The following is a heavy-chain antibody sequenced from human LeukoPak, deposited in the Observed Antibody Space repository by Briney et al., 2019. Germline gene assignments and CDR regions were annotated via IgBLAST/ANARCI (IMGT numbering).Heavy chain of an antibody. CDR1: GGSIGSSSYY. D-gene: IGHD5-18*01. J-gene: IGHJ4*02. Sequence: PSETLSLTCTVSGGSIGSSSYYWGWIRQPPGKGLEWIGSIYYSGSTYYNPSLKSRVTISVDTSKNQFSLKLSSVTAADTAVYYCARDIHSLGDYWGQGTLVTVSS. V-gene: IGHV4-39*02. CDR3: ARDIHSLGDY. CDR2: IYYSGST.